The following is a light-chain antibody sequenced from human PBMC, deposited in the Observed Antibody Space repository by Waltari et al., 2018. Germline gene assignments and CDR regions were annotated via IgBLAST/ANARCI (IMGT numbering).Light chain of an antibody. Sequence: EIVMTQSPATLSVSPGERATLPCRASQSVSINLAWYQQNPGQAPRLLIYGASTRATGIPARFSGSGSGTEFTLTISSLQSEDFAVYYCQQYNNWPYTFDQGTKLEIK. J-gene: IGKJ2*01. CDR1: QSVSIN. V-gene: IGKV3-15*01. CDR3: QQYNNWPYT. CDR2: GAS.